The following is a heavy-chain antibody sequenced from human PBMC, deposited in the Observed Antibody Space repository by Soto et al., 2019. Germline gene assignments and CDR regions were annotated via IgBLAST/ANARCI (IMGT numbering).Heavy chain of an antibody. V-gene: IGHV4-30-4*01. Sequence: QVQLQETGPGLVKPSQTLSLTCTVSGDSMGSGDYYWTWNRQPPGKGLEWIGYFYYIGTTFYNPSLESRVNISIDTSKNHFSLRLTSVTAADTAVYYCSRGSTYYGFLTWGQGTLVTVSS. D-gene: IGHD3-10*01. CDR2: FYYIGTT. CDR3: SRGSTYYGFLT. CDR1: GDSMGSGDYY. J-gene: IGHJ5*02.